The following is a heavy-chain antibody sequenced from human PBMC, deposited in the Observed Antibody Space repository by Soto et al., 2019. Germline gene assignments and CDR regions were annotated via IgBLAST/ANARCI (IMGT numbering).Heavy chain of an antibody. Sequence: SETLSLTCTVSGGSISSYYWSWIRQPPGKGPEWVGYIYYSGSTNYNPSLKSRVTISVDTSKNQFSLKLSSVTAADTAVYYCAGNRRDGYNSGLGYWGQGTLVTVSS. CDR3: AGNRRDGYNSGLGY. CDR2: IYYSGST. CDR1: GGSISSYY. V-gene: IGHV4-59*01. J-gene: IGHJ4*02. D-gene: IGHD5-12*01.